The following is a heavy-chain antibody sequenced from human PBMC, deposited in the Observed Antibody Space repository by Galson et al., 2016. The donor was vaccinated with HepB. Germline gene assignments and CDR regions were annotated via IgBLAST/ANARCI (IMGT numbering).Heavy chain of an antibody. CDR3: ARRDIYYGLGSYMFDY. CDR2: IYPGDSDT. J-gene: IGHJ4*02. CDR1: GYSFTNHW. Sequence: QSGAEVKKPGDSVMISCKGSGYSFTNHWIGWVRQMPGKGLEWLGIIYPGDSDTRSSPSFEGQPTISADKSTNTAYLQWSNLEASDTAIYYCARRDIYYGLGSYMFDYWGRRTLVTVSS. D-gene: IGHD3-10*01. V-gene: IGHV5-51*01.